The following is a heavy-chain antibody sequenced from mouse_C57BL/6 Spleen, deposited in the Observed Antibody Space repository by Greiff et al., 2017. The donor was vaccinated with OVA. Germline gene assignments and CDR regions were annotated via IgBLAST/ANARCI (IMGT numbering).Heavy chain of an antibody. CDR2: IDPSDSYT. CDR3: ARGELGGAWFAY. Sequence: VKLQQPGAELVKPGASVKLSCKASGYTFTSYWMQWVKQRPGQGLEWIGEIDPSDSYTNYNQKFKGKATLTVDTSSSTAYMQLSSLTSEDSAVYYCARGELGGAWFAYWGQGTLVTVSA. CDR1: GYTFTSYW. V-gene: IGHV1-50*01. J-gene: IGHJ3*01. D-gene: IGHD4-1*01.